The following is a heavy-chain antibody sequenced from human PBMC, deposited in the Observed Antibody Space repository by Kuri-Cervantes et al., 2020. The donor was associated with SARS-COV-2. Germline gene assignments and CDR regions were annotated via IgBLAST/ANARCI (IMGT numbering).Heavy chain of an antibody. CDR3: ARLTGYSSGWYWASWWFDP. V-gene: IGHV3-21*01. CDR2: ISSSSSYI. D-gene: IGHD6-19*01. CDR1: GFTFSSYS. Sequence: GESLKISCAASGFTFSSYSMNWVRQAPGKGLEWVSSISSSSSYIYYADSVKGRFTISRDNAKNSLYLQMNSLRAEDTAVYYCARLTGYSSGWYWASWWFDPWGQGTLVTVSS. J-gene: IGHJ5*02.